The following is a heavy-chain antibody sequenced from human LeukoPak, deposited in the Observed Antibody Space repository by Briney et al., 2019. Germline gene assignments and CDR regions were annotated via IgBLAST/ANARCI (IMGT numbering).Heavy chain of an antibody. CDR3: ARDLGVRDYYDSSGYYTEYFQH. CDR2: IIRIVSTI. J-gene: IGHJ1*01. Sequence: GGSLRLSCAASAFTFSSYEMNWVRQAPGEGLEWVSYIIRIVSTIYYADSVKRRFTITRDNAKNSLYLQMNSLRAEDTAVYYCARDLGVRDYYDSSGYYTEYFQHWGQGTLVTVSS. CDR1: AFTFSSYE. V-gene: IGHV3-48*03. D-gene: IGHD3-22*01.